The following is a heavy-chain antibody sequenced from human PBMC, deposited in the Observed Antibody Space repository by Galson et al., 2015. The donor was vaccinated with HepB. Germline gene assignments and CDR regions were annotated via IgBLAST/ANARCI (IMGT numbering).Heavy chain of an antibody. J-gene: IGHJ4*02. Sequence: SVKVSCKASGGTFSSYTISWVRQAPGQGLEWMGRIIPILGIANYAQKFQGRVTITADKSTSTAYMELSSLRSEDTAVYYCVAYYYDSSGYYKGAIYFDYWGQGTLVTVSS. CDR3: VAYYYDSSGYYKGAIYFDY. V-gene: IGHV1-69*02. CDR1: GGTFSSYT. D-gene: IGHD3-22*01. CDR2: IIPILGIA.